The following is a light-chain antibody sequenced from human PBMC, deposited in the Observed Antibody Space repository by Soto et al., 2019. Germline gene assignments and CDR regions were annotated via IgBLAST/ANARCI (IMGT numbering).Light chain of an antibody. CDR2: DAS. V-gene: IGKV3D-20*01. CDR3: QQYGNSPIT. J-gene: IGKJ5*01. CDR1: QSVSSSR. Sequence: PGARATLSCGASQSVSSSRLAWYQQKPALAPRLLIYDASSRATSIPDRFSGSGSGTDFTLTISRLEPEDFAVYYCQQYGNSPITFGQGTRLEN.